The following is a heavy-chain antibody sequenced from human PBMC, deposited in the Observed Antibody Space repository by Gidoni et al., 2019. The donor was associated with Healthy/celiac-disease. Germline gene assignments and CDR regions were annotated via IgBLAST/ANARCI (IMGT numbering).Heavy chain of an antibody. V-gene: IGHV1-46*03. Sequence: QVQLVQSGAEVKKPGASVKVSCKASGYTFTSYYMHWVRQAPGQGLEWMGIINPSGGSTSYAQKFQGRVTMTRDTSTSTVYMELSSLRSEDPAVYYCARYNYYGSGSYYNDMDVWGQGTTVTVSS. CDR1: GYTFTSYY. D-gene: IGHD3-10*01. CDR3: ARYNYYGSGSYYNDMDV. CDR2: INPSGGST. J-gene: IGHJ6*02.